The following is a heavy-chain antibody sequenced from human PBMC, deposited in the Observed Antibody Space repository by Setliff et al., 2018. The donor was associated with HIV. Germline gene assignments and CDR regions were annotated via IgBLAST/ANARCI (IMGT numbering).Heavy chain of an antibody. D-gene: IGHD3-22*01. V-gene: IGHV4-39*01. J-gene: IGHJ4*02. CDR1: GGSVSSSSSY. Sequence: SETLSLTCTVSGGSVSSSSSYWGWIRQPPGKGLEWIGNVCYSRSSYYNPSLKSRVAISVDTSKNQFSLKLSSVTAADTAVYYCARHGVDDTSANYFRFGVHDHWGQGTLVTVSS. CDR3: ARHGVDDTSANYFRFGVHDH. CDR2: VCYSRSS.